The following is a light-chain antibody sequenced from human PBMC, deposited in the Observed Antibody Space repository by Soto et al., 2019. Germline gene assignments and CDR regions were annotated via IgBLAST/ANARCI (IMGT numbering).Light chain of an antibody. CDR1: QGISSY. CDR2: AAS. J-gene: IGKJ3*01. CDR3: QQLNSYPLT. V-gene: IGKV1-9*01. Sequence: DIQLTQSPSFLSASVGDRVTITCRASQGISSYLAWYQQKPGKAPKLLIYAASTLQSGVPSRFSGSGSGTEFTLSISSLHTEDFATYYCQQLNSYPLTFGPGTKVDIK.